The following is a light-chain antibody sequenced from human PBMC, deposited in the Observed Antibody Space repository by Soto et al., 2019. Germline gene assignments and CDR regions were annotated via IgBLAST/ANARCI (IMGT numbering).Light chain of an antibody. V-gene: IGKV1-39*01. CDR1: QSISSY. CDR3: QQSYSTLWT. J-gene: IGKJ1*01. CDR2: AAS. Sequence: DIQMTQSPSSLSASLGDRVTITCRASQSISSYLNWYQQKPGKAPKLLIYAASSLQSGVPSRFSGSGSGTDFTLTISSLQPEDFATYYCQQSYSTLWTFGQGTKGAIK.